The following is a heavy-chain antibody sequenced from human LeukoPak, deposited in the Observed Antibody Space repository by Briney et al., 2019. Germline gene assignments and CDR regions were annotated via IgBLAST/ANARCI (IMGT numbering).Heavy chain of an antibody. CDR2: ISVYNGNT. CDR3: ARDSWDSSGYYLNWFDP. V-gene: IGHV1-18*01. CDR1: GYNFMRYG. D-gene: IGHD3-22*01. J-gene: IGHJ5*02. Sequence: ASVKVSCKASGYNFMRYGISWVRQAPGQGLEWMGWISVYNGNTHYAQTLQGRVTMARDTSTSTVYMELRSLRYDDTAVYYCARDSWDSSGYYLNWFDPWGQGTLVTVSS.